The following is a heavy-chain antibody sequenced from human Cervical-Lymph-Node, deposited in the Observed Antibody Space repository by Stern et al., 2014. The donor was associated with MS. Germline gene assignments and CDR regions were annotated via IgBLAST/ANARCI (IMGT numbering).Heavy chain of an antibody. D-gene: IGHD1-1*01. V-gene: IGHV1-69*06. Sequence: VQLVESGAEVKKPGSSVKVSCKASGDTFTDYAISWVRQAPGQGPEWMGGITPIFGSADYAQKFQGRLTITADRSTSTASMDLSSLTSEDTAVYYCAREVGSLAMDVWGQGTTVIVSS. CDR1: GDTFTDYA. CDR2: ITPIFGSA. CDR3: AREVGSLAMDV. J-gene: IGHJ6*01.